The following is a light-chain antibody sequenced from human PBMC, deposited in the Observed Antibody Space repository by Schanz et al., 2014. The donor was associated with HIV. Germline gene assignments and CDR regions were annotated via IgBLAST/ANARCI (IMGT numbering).Light chain of an antibody. J-gene: IGLJ1*01. CDR2: DVT. CDR1: SGDVGPYDY. V-gene: IGLV2-14*03. Sequence: QSALTQPASVSGSPGQSITISCTGSSGDVGPYDYVSWYQQHPGQAPKLLIYDVTYRPSGISNRFSGAKSGNTASLTISGLQGEDEADYYCCSYVDSSTFVFGTGTKVTVL. CDR3: CSYVDSSTFV.